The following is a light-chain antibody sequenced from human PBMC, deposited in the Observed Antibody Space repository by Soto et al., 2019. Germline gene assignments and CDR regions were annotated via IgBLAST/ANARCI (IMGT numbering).Light chain of an antibody. J-gene: IGLJ2*01. V-gene: IGLV2-14*01. Sequence: QSVLTQPASVSGSPGQSITISCTETSSNVGVYNFVSWYQQYPGKAPKLIIYEVSHRPSGVSNRFSGSKSGNTASLTISGLQAEDEADYYCSSYIDSVTHVEFGGGTKVTVL. CDR1: SSNVGVYNF. CDR2: EVS. CDR3: SSYIDSVTHVE.